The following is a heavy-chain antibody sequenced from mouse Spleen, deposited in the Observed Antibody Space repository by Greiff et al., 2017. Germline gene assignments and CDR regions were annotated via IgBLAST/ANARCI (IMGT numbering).Heavy chain of an antibody. Sequence: EVQLVESGGGLVKLGGSLKLSCAASGFTFSSYAMSWVRQTPEKRLEWVATISSGGGNTYYPDSVKGRFTISRDNAKNTLYLQMSSLKSEDTAMYYCARHPREVRRAWFAYWGQGTLVTVSA. J-gene: IGHJ3*01. V-gene: IGHV5-9-3*01. CDR2: ISSGGGNT. D-gene: IGHD2-14*01. CDR3: ARHPREVRRAWFAY. CDR1: GFTFSSYA.